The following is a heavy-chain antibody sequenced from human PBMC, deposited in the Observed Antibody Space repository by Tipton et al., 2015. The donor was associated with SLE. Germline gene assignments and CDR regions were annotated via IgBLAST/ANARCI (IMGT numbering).Heavy chain of an antibody. CDR2: IFYSGTT. CDR1: GGSISGSSYY. D-gene: IGHD7-27*01. V-gene: IGHV4-39*01. CDR3: ARHGRTGDVAFDY. Sequence: TLSLTCTVSGGSISGSSYYWGWFRQPPGKGLEWIGSIFYSGTTYYNPSLKSRVTISVDTSKNQFSLKLSSVTAADTAVYFCARHGRTGDVAFDYWGQGTLVTVSS. J-gene: IGHJ4*02.